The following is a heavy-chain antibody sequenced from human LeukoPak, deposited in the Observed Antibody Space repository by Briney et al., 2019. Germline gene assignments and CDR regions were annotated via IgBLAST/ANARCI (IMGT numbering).Heavy chain of an antibody. Sequence: XXXXXXAMXWVRQAPGKGLEWVSAISGSGGSTYYADSVKGRFTISRDNSKNTLYLQMNSLRAEDTAVYYCAKAVWDSSGYDYWGQGTLVTVSS. J-gene: IGHJ4*02. CDR1: XXXXXXA. D-gene: IGHD6-19*01. CDR3: AKAVWDSSGYDY. V-gene: IGHV3-23*01. CDR2: ISGSGGST.